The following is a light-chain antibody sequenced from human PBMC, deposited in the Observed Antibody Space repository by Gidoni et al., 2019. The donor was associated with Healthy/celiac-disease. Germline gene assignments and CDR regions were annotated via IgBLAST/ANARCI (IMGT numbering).Light chain of an antibody. CDR3: QQYDNLPLT. J-gene: IGKJ4*01. V-gene: IGKV1-33*01. CDR1: PDISNY. Sequence: DIQMTQSPSSLSASVGDRVTITCQASPDISNYLNWYQQKPGKAPKLLIYEASNLETGVPSRFSGSGSGTDFTFTISSLQPEDIATYYCQQYDNLPLTFGGGTKVEIK. CDR2: EAS.